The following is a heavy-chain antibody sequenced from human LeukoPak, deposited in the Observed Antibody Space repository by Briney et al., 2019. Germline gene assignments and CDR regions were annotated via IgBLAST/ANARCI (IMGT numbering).Heavy chain of an antibody. Sequence: SETLSLTCTVSGGSISSYYWSWIRQPPGKGLEWIGYIYYSGSTNYNPSLKSRVTISVDTSKNQFSLKLSSVTAADTAVYYCARDLATTVTNHWFDPWGQGTLVTVPS. V-gene: IGHV4-59*01. J-gene: IGHJ5*02. CDR3: ARDLATTVTNHWFDP. CDR1: GGSISSYY. CDR2: IYYSGST. D-gene: IGHD4-17*01.